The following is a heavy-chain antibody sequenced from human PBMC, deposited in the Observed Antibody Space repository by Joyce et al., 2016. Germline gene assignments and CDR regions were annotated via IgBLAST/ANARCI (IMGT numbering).Heavy chain of an antibody. CDR1: GFTFNTYS. CDR3: ARATSYYFYYYMDV. V-gene: IGHV3-48*01. J-gene: IGHJ6*03. Sequence: EVQLVESGGGLVQPGGSLRLSCAASGFTFNTYSMNWVRQAPGKGLEVVSYISRSSNTIYYVDSVKGRFTISRDNAKNSLYLQMNSLRAEDTVVYFCARATSYYFYYYMDVWGKGTTVTVSS. CDR2: ISRSSNTI.